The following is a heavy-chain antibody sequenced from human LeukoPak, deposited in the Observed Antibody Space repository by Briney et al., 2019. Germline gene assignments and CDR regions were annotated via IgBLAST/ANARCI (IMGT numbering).Heavy chain of an antibody. CDR2: THHSGRT. CDR3: TRTDRAYCGATG. CDR1: GGSISSNNW. D-gene: IGHD2-21*01. J-gene: IGHJ4*02. V-gene: IGHV4-4*02. Sequence: PSGTLSLTCAVSGGSISSNNWWSWVRQPPGKGLEWIGETHHSGRTNHNPSLKSRVTISVDKSKNQFSLKLSSGTAADTAVYYCTRTDRAYCGATGWGQGTLVTVSS.